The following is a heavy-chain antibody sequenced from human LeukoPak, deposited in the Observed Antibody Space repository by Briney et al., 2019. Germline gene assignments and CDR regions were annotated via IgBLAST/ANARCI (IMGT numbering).Heavy chain of an antibody. J-gene: IGHJ4*02. Sequence: GGSLRLSCAASGFTFYDYAMHWVRQAPGKGLEWVSGISWNSGSISYADSVKGRFTISRDNTQNLLYLQMSSLRAEDTAVYYCARGKHYSDSESSLRYDYWGQGTLVTVSS. CDR1: GFTFYDYA. V-gene: IGHV3-9*01. D-gene: IGHD3-10*01. CDR3: ARGKHYSDSESSLRYDY. CDR2: ISWNSGSI.